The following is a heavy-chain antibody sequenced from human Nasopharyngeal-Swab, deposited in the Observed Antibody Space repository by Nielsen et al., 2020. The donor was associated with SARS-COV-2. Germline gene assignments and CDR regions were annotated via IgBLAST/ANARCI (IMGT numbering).Heavy chain of an antibody. V-gene: IGHV4-59*08. CDR2: IYYNGST. CDR3: ARHRGGYSSSSFDY. D-gene: IGHD6-6*01. CDR1: GGSISSYY. Sequence: SETLSLTCTVSGGSISSYYWSWIRQPPGKGLEWIGYIYYNGSTNYNPSLKSRVTISVDTSKNQFSLKLSSVTAADTAVYYCARHRGGYSSSSFDYWGQGTLVTVSS. J-gene: IGHJ4*02.